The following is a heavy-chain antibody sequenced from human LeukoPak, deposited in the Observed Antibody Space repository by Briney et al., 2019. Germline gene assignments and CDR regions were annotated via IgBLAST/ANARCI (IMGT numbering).Heavy chain of an antibody. D-gene: IGHD3-22*01. J-gene: IGHJ4*02. Sequence: ETLSLICTVSSGSIRNYHWSWIRQPPGKGLEWVGYIYYSGSTNYNPSLESRVTISVDMSKNQFSLKLSSVTAADTAVYYCARQYDYDSSGYYFGYWGQGTLVTVSS. CDR3: ARQYDYDSSGYYFGY. CDR2: IYYSGST. CDR1: SGSIRNYH. V-gene: IGHV4-59*08.